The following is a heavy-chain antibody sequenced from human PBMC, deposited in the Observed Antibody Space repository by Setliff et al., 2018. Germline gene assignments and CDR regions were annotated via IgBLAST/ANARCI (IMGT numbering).Heavy chain of an antibody. D-gene: IGHD5-18*01. V-gene: IGHV1-18*01. Sequence: ASVKVSCKASGYTFNSYGITWVRQAPGQGLEWMGWISTYNGKTNYAQKFQGRVTMTTDTSTSTAYMELRSLGSDDTAVYYCATFRGYTYGYDYWGQGTLVTVSS. CDR1: GYTFNSYG. CDR3: ATFRGYTYGYDY. J-gene: IGHJ4*02. CDR2: ISTYNGKT.